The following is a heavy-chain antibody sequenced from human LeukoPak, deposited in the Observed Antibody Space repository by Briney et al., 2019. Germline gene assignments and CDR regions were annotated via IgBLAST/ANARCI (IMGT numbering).Heavy chain of an antibody. D-gene: IGHD3-10*01. CDR1: GGSISSYY. CDR3: AREVLLWFGADY. CDR2: IYYSGST. V-gene: IGHV4-59*01. Sequence: SETLSLTCTVSGGSISSYYWSWIRQPPGKGLEWIGYIYYSGSTNYNPSLKSRVTISVDTSKNQFSLKLSSVTAADTAVYYCAREVLLWFGADYWGQGTLVTVSS. J-gene: IGHJ4*02.